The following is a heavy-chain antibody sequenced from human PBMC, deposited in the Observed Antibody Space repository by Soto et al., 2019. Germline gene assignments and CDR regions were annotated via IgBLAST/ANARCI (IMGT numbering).Heavy chain of an antibody. CDR3: VRDWPSNANAVNDN. Sequence: TGGLLRHCYAAAGFTCRSYTMRWISKATGKGLEWVASVWYDGSNEKYADSVKARFIISRDNSKNTIYLQMDSLRVEDTAVYYCVRDWPSNANAVNDNWGQGTLVTVSS. CDR2: VWYDGSNE. J-gene: IGHJ4*02. D-gene: IGHD3-16*02. V-gene: IGHV3-33*08. CDR1: GFTCRSYT.